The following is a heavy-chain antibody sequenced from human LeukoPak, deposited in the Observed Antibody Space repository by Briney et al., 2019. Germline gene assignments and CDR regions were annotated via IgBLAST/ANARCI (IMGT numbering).Heavy chain of an antibody. Sequence: ASVKISCKASGYTFTGYYMHWVRQAPGQGLEWMGWINPNSGGTNYAQKFQGRVTMTRDTSISTAYMELSRLRSDDTAVYYCARSFTATPYYYYGMDVWGQGTTVTVSS. D-gene: IGHD2-15*01. J-gene: IGHJ6*02. CDR1: GYTFTGYY. CDR3: ARSFTATPYYYYGMDV. V-gene: IGHV1-2*02. CDR2: INPNSGGT.